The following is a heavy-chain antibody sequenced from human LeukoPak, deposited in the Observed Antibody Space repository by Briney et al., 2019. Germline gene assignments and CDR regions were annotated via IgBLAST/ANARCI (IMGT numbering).Heavy chain of an antibody. D-gene: IGHD3-22*01. CDR2: IYHSGST. CDR1: GYSISSGYY. J-gene: IGHJ3*02. Sequence: SETLSLTCTVSGYSISSGYYWGWIRPPPGKGLEWIGSIYHSGSTYYNPSLKSRVTISVDTSKNQFSLKLSSVTAADTAVYYCARVRLDDSSGYYYENDAFDIWGQGTMVTVSS. V-gene: IGHV4-38-2*02. CDR3: ARVRLDDSSGYYYENDAFDI.